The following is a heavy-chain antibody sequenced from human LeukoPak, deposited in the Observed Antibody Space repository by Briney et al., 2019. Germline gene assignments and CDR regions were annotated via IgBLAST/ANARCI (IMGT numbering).Heavy chain of an antibody. Sequence: SETLSLTCTVSGGSISSYYWSWIRQPPGKGLEWIGYIYYSGSTNYNPSLKSRVTISVDTSKNQFSLKLSSVTAADTAVYYCARDLTTYSRNPGRYNWFDPWGQGTLVTVSS. V-gene: IGHV4-59*01. CDR2: IYYSGST. J-gene: IGHJ5*02. CDR1: GGSISSYY. CDR3: ARDLTTYSRNPGRYNWFDP. D-gene: IGHD6-13*01.